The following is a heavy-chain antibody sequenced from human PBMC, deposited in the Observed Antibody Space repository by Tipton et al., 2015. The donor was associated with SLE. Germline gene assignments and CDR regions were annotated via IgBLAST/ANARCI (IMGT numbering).Heavy chain of an antibody. Sequence: TLSLTCTVSGGSISSYYWSWIRQPLGKGLEWIGYIYYSGSTNYNPSLKSRVTISVDTSKNRFSLKLSSVTAADTAVYYCARLDYYDSRGNYFDYWGQGTLVTVSS. V-gene: IGHV4-59*01. CDR2: IYYSGST. D-gene: IGHD3-22*01. CDR3: ARLDYYDSRGNYFDY. J-gene: IGHJ4*02. CDR1: GGSISSYY.